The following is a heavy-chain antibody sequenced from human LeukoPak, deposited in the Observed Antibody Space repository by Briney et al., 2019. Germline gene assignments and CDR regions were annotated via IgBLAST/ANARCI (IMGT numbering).Heavy chain of an antibody. V-gene: IGHV3-21*01. CDR2: ISSSSSYI. CDR1: GFTFSSYS. J-gene: IGHJ4*02. Sequence: GGSLRLPCAASGFTFSSYSMNWVRQAPGKGLEWVSSISSSSSYIYYADSVKGRFTNSRDNAKNSLYLQMNSLRAEDTAVYYCAREPIAAAGTFGYWGQGTLVTVSS. CDR3: AREPIAAAGTFGY. D-gene: IGHD6-13*01.